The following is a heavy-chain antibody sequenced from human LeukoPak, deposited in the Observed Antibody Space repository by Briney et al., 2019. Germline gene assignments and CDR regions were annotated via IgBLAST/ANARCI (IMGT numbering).Heavy chain of an antibody. CDR3: AKVWFGGDSSGLRSDY. CDR2: IGGSGGST. D-gene: IGHD3-22*01. V-gene: IGHV3-23*01. J-gene: IGHJ4*02. Sequence: GGSLRLSCAASGFTFSSYAMSWVRQAPGKGLEWVSAIGGSGGSTYYADSVKGRFTISRDNSKNTLYLQMNSLRAEDTAVYYCAKVWFGGDSSGLRSDYWGQGTLVTVSS. CDR1: GFTFSSYA.